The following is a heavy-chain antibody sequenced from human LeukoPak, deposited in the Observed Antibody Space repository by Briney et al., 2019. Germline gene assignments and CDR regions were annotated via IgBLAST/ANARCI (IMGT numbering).Heavy chain of an antibody. D-gene: IGHD3-22*01. V-gene: IGHV4-61*02. J-gene: IGHJ4*02. CDR2: IYTSGST. CDR1: GGSISSGSYY. Sequence: SETLSLTCTVSGGSISSGSYYWSWIRQPAGKGLEWIGRIYTSGSTNYNPSLKSRVTISVDTSKNQFSLKLSSVTAADTAMYYCVRYYDSSGYYYAYYFDYWGQGTLVTVSS. CDR3: VRYYDSSGYYYAYYFDY.